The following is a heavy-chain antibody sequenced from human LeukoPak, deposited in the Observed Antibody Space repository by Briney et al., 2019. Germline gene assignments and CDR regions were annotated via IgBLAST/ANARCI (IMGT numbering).Heavy chain of an antibody. CDR1: GYTFTGYY. Sequence: ASVKVSCKASGYTFTGYYMHWVRQAPGQGLEWMGRINPNSGGTNYAQKFQGRVTMTRDTSISTAYMELSSLRSEDTAVYYCAAVGVATDYFDYWGQGTLVTVSS. J-gene: IGHJ4*02. V-gene: IGHV1-2*06. CDR2: INPNSGGT. CDR3: AAVGVATDYFDY. D-gene: IGHD5-12*01.